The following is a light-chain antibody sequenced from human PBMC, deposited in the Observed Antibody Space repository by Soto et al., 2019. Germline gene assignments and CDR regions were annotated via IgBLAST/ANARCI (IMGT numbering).Light chain of an antibody. CDR1: QSISCY. J-gene: IGKJ2*01. V-gene: IGKV1-39*01. CDR3: QQAYSTPYT. Sequence: DIQMTQSPSSLSASVGDRVTITCRASQSISCYLNWYQHKPGRAPKVLIYFASSLQSEVPSRFSGSGSGTDFTLTIRSLQPEDFATYYCQQAYSTPYTFGQGTKVDIK. CDR2: FAS.